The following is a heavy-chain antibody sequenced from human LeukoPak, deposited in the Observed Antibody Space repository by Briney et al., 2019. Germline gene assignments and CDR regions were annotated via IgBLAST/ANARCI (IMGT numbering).Heavy chain of an antibody. V-gene: IGHV4-59*01. Sequence: PWETLSLTCTVSGGSISSYYWSWIRQPPGGGLEWIGYIYYTGGTNYYPSLKSRVTISVDTSKNQFSLKLTSVTAADTAVYYCARWSLAGATLEYWGQGILVTVSS. CDR1: GGSISSYY. CDR2: IYYTGGT. CDR3: ARWSLAGATLEY. J-gene: IGHJ4*02. D-gene: IGHD1-26*01.